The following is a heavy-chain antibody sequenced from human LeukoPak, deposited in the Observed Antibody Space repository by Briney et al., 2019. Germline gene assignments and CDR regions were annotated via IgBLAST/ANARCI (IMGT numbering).Heavy chain of an antibody. V-gene: IGHV3-21*04. CDR2: ITSSSSYI. D-gene: IGHD3-10*01. Sequence: GGSLRLSCAASGFTFSSYTMNWVRQAPGKGLEWVSSITSSSSYIYYADSVKGRFTISRDNSKNTLYLQMNSLRAEDTAVYYCARPHYYGSGSYRYWGQGTLVTVSS. J-gene: IGHJ4*02. CDR3: ARPHYYGSGSYRY. CDR1: GFTFSSYT.